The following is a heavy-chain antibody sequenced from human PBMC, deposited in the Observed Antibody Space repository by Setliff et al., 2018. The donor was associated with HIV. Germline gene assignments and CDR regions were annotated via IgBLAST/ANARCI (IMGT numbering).Heavy chain of an antibody. CDR2: IYTSGST. CDR3: ARDVLGYDSTGRFDL. CDR1: GGSVSSGSYY. J-gene: IGHJ2*01. D-gene: IGHD3-22*01. Sequence: SETLSLTCTVSGGSVSSGSYYWSWIRQPAGKGLQWIGRIYTSGSTNYNASLKSRVTISVDTSKTQFSLKLISVTAADTAVYYCARDVLGYDSTGRFDLWGRGTLVTVS. V-gene: IGHV4-61*02.